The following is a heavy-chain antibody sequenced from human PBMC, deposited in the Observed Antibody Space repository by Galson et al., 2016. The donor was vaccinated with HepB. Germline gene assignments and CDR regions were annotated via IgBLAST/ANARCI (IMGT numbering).Heavy chain of an antibody. D-gene: IGHD5/OR15-5a*01. CDR3: AREIKDTISVGWYFDL. V-gene: IGHV3-13*01. J-gene: IGHJ2*01. CDR2: IGRGGDT. CDR1: GFTFSTSD. Sequence: SLRLSCAASGFTFSTSDMHWVRQGTGKGLEWVSAIGRGGDTYYSGSVEGRFTISRENAKNSLYLEMNSLGAGDTAVYYCAREIKDTISVGWYFDLWGRGTLVTVSS.